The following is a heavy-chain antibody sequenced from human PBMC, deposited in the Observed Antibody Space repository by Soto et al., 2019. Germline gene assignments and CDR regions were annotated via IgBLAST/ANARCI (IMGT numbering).Heavy chain of an antibody. CDR1: GYTFTGYY. Sequence: QVQLVQSGAEVKKPGASVKVSCKASGYTFTGYYMHWVRQAPGQGLEWMGWINPNSGGTNYAQKFQGWVTMTRDPPITTAYMEGSRLRSDDTAGYYGARGRRITGTGRGEFDPGGQGTLVTVSS. CDR2: INPNSGGT. J-gene: IGHJ5*02. CDR3: ARGRRITGTGRGEFDP. D-gene: IGHD1-20*01. V-gene: IGHV1-2*04.